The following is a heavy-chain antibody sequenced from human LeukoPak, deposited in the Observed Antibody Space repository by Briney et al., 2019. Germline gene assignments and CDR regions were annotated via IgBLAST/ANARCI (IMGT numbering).Heavy chain of an antibody. J-gene: IGHJ4*02. CDR2: IKQDGSEK. Sequence: GGSLRLSCTASGFTFSNAGMNWVRQAPGKGLEWVANIKQDGSEKYYVDSVKGRFTISRDNAKNSLYLQLNSLRAEDTAVYYCARRKVVPAASDYWGQGTLVTVSS. CDR1: GFTFSNAG. V-gene: IGHV3-7*01. CDR3: ARRKVVPAASDY. D-gene: IGHD2-2*01.